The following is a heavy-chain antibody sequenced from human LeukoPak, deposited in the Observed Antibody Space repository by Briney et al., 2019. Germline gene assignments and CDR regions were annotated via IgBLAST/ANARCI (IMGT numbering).Heavy chain of an antibody. J-gene: IGHJ4*02. CDR3: ARDSRGAGPDFDY. V-gene: IGHV4-34*01. CDR2: INHSGST. CDR1: GGSFSGYY. Sequence: SETLSLTCAVYGGSFSGYYWSWIRQPPGKGLEWIGEINHSGSTNYNPSLESRVTISLDTSRNQFSLKLSSVTAADTAVYYCARDSRGAGPDFDYWGQGTLVTVSS. D-gene: IGHD6-19*01.